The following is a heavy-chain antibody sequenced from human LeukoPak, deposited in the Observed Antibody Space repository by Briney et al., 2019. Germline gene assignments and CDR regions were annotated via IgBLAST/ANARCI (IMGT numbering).Heavy chain of an antibody. V-gene: IGHV4-30-4*08. J-gene: IGHJ4*02. CDR3: ASASSGSYHFDY. CDR1: GGSISSGAYY. Sequence: SETLSLTCTVSGGSISSGAYYWSWIRQPPGKGLEWIGYIFYTGNTYYNPSLKSRVTISVDTSKNQFSLKLSSVTAADTAVYYCASASSGSYHFDYWGQGTLVTVSS. CDR2: IFYTGNT. D-gene: IGHD1-26*01.